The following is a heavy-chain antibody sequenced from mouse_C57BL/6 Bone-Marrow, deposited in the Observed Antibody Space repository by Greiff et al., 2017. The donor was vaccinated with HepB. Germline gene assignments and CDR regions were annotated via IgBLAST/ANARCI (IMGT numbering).Heavy chain of an antibody. J-gene: IGHJ2*01. Sequence: EVQLVESGEGLVKPGGSLKLSCAASGFTFSSYAMSWVRQTPEKRLEWVAYISSGGDYIYYADTVKGRFTISRDNARNTLYLQMSSLKSEDTAMYYCTRAGYYGSLYYFDYWGQGTTLTVSS. V-gene: IGHV5-9-1*02. CDR1: GFTFSSYA. D-gene: IGHD1-1*01. CDR2: ISSGGDYI. CDR3: TRAGYYGSLYYFDY.